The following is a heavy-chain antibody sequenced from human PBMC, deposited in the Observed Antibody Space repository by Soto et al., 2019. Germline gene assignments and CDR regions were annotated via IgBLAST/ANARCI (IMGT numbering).Heavy chain of an antibody. Sequence: PGGSLRLSCAASGFTFSSYAMHWVRRAPGKGLEWVAVISYDGSNKYYADSVKGRFTISRDNSKNTLYLQMNSLRAEDTAVYYCARDPSLLWFGETVRGMDVWAQGTTVTVSS. CDR2: ISYDGSNK. J-gene: IGHJ6*02. D-gene: IGHD3-10*01. CDR3: ARDPSLLWFGETVRGMDV. CDR1: GFTFSSYA. V-gene: IGHV3-30-3*01.